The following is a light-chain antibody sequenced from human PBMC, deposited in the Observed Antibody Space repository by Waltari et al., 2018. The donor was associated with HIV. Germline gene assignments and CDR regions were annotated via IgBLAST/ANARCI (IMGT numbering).Light chain of an antibody. J-gene: IGLJ3*02. V-gene: IGLV2-23*02. CDR3: SSYAGSSTLGV. Sequence: QSAVTQPASVSGSPGQSITISCTGASSDVGAYNFVSWYQQHPGKAPKLMIYEVTKRPSGVFDRFPVSKSGNTASLTISVLQAEDEADYYCSSYAGSSTLGVFGGGTQLTVL. CDR2: EVT. CDR1: SSDVGAYNF.